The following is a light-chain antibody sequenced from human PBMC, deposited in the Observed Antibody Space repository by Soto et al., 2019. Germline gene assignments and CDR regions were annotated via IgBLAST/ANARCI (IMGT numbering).Light chain of an antibody. CDR3: QLYGISPH. J-gene: IGKJ5*01. CDR1: QSRGSNF. Sequence: VFTQYTGTLSLFSGEKATLSCKTSQSRGSNFLAWYQHKPGQAPRLLIYASSNRATGIPDRFSGSASGTDFTLTINRLEPEDFAVYYCQLYGISPHFGQGTRLEVK. V-gene: IGKV3-20*01. CDR2: ASS.